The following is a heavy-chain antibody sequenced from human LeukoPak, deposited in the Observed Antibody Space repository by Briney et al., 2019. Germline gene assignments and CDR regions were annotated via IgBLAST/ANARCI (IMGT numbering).Heavy chain of an antibody. CDR2: MNPNSGNT. D-gene: IGHD1-26*01. J-gene: IGHJ6*03. CDR3: ARAKSLVGATGGSGYYMDV. V-gene: IGHV1-8*01. Sequence: GASVKVSCKASGYTFTSYDINWVRQATGQGLEWMGWMNPNSGNTGYAQKFQGRVTMTRNTSISTAYMELSSLRSEDTAVYYCARAKSLVGATGGSGYYMDVWGKGTTVTVSS. CDR1: GYTFTSYD.